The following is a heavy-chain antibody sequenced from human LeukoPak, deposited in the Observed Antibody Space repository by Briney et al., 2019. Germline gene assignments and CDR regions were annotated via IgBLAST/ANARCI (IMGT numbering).Heavy chain of an antibody. V-gene: IGHV1-3*01. J-gene: IGHJ4*02. CDR2: INAGNGNT. Sequence: GASVKVSCKASGYTFTSYAVHWVRQAPGQRLEWMGWINAGNGNTKYLQKFQGRVTITRDTSASTAYMELSSLRSEDTAVYYCTLTDYGDYWGQGTLDTVSS. CDR1: GYTFTSYA. CDR3: TLTDYGDY.